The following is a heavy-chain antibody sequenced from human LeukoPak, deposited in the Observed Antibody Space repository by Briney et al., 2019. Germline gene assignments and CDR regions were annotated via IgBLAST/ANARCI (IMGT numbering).Heavy chain of an antibody. Sequence: GGSLRLSCAASGFTVSSNYMSWVRQAPGKGLEWVSVIYSGGSTYYADSVKGRFTISRDNSKSTLYLQMNSLKTEDTAVYYCTRYTLTRYSGSYYFDYWGQGTLVTVSS. CDR2: IYSGGST. J-gene: IGHJ4*02. CDR3: TRYTLTRYSGSYYFDY. D-gene: IGHD1-26*01. V-gene: IGHV3-53*01. CDR1: GFTVSSNY.